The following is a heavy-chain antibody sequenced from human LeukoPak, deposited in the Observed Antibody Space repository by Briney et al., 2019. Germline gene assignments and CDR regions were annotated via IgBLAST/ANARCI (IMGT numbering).Heavy chain of an antibody. Sequence: PGGSLRLSCAASGFTFSRFTMHWVRQAPGKGLEYVSAISSNGDRTYYANSVKGRFTISRDNSKNSLYLQMGSLRAVDMAVYYCARATNDYGGYSDYWGQGTLVTVSS. CDR3: ARATNDYGGYSDY. D-gene: IGHD4-23*01. CDR2: ISSNGDRT. J-gene: IGHJ4*02. CDR1: GFTFSRFT. V-gene: IGHV3-64*01.